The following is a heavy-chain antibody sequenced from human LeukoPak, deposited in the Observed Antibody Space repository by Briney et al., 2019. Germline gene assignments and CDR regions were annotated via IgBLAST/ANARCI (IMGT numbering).Heavy chain of an antibody. D-gene: IGHD4-11*01. Sequence: SETLSLTCAVSGYSISSGYYWGWIRQPPGKGLEWIGSIYHSGSTYYNPSLKSRVTISVDTSKNQLSLKLSSVTAADTAVYYCARHPTTVKPPFFDYWGQGTLVTVSS. CDR2: IYHSGST. V-gene: IGHV4-38-2*01. CDR3: ARHPTTVKPPFFDY. CDR1: GYSISSGYY. J-gene: IGHJ4*02.